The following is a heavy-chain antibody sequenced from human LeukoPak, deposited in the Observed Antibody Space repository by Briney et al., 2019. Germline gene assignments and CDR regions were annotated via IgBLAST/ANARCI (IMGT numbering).Heavy chain of an antibody. V-gene: IGHV1-18*01. CDR2: ISAYDGNT. CDR1: GYTFSGYG. CDR3: ARAVRGYSYAYLPY. J-gene: IGHJ4*02. D-gene: IGHD5-18*01. Sequence: ASVKVSCKASGYTFSGYGISWVRQAPGQGLEWMGWISAYDGNTDYAQNLQGRVTMTTDTSTSTAYMELRSLRPDDTAVYYCARAVRGYSYAYLPYWGQGTLVTVSS.